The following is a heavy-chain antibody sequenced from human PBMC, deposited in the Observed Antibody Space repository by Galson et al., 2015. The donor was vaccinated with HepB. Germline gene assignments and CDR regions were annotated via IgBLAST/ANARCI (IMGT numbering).Heavy chain of an antibody. J-gene: IGHJ6*02. Sequence: SVKVSCKASGYTFTRYDINWVRQATGQGLEWMGWMNPNSGNTGYAQKFQGRVTMTRNTSTSTAYMELSSLRSEDTAVYYCARGALEPGGIDVWGQGTTVTVSS. D-gene: IGHD1-14*01. CDR1: GYTFTRYD. CDR2: MNPNSGNT. CDR3: ARGALEPGGIDV. V-gene: IGHV1-8*01.